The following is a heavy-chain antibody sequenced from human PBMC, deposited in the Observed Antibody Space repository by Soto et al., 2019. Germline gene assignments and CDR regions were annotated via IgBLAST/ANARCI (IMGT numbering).Heavy chain of an antibody. CDR1: GFTFSDYY. CDR2: ISSSGSTI. CDR3: ARQYCSSTSCYLRD. D-gene: IGHD2-2*01. Sequence: GGSLRLSCAASGFTFSDYYMSWIRQAPGKGLEWVSYISSSGSTIYYADSVKGRFTISRDNAKNSLYLQMNSLRAEDTAVYYCARQYCSSTSCYLRDWGQGTLVTVSS. V-gene: IGHV3-11*01. J-gene: IGHJ4*02.